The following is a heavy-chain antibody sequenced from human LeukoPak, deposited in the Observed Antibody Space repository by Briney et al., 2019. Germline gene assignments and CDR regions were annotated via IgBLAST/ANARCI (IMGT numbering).Heavy chain of an antibody. CDR2: ISYDGSNK. CDR3: ARACSTSTWRDAFDI. J-gene: IGHJ3*02. D-gene: IGHD2-2*01. Sequence: GRSLRLSCAASTFTFSSYAMHWVRQAPGKGLEWVAVISYDGSNKYYADSVKGRFTISRDNSNNTLYLQMNTLRAEDTAVYYCARACSTSTWRDAFDIWGQGTMVTVSS. CDR1: TFTFSSYA. V-gene: IGHV3-30-3*01.